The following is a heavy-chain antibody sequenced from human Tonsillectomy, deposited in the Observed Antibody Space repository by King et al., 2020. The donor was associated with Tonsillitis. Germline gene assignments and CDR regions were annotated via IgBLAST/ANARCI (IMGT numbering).Heavy chain of an antibody. CDR2: IYSGGSST. V-gene: IGHV3-23*03. J-gene: IGHJ3*02. Sequence: VQLVQSGGGLVQPGGSLRLSCAASGFTFSSYAMSWVRQAPGKGLEWVSVIYSGGSSTYYADSVKGRFTISRDNSKNTLYLQMNSLRAEDTAVYYCAKKLHSYGYKGGLWAFDIWGQGTMVTVSS. CDR3: AKKLHSYGYKGGLWAFDI. CDR1: GFTFSSYA. D-gene: IGHD5-18*01.